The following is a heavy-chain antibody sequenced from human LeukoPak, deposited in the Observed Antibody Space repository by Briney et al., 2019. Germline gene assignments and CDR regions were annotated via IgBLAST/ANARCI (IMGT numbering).Heavy chain of an antibody. J-gene: IGHJ4*02. V-gene: IGHV3-30*18. CDR3: AKGENYDILTGYYTPYYFDY. Sequence: GGSLRLSCAASGFTFSSYGMHWVRQAPGKGLEWVAVISYDGSNKYYADSVKGRFTISRDNSKNTLYLQMNSLRAEDTAVYYCAKGENYDILTGYYTPYYFDYWGQGTLVTVSS. D-gene: IGHD3-9*01. CDR1: GFTFSSYG. CDR2: ISYDGSNK.